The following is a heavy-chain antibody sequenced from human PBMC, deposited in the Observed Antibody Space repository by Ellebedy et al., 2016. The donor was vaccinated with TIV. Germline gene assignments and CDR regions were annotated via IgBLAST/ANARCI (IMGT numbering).Heavy chain of an antibody. Sequence: ASVKVSCXASGYTFTSYYMHWVRQAPGQGLEWMGIINPSGGSTSYAQKFQGRVTMTRNTSISTAYMELSRLRSDDTAVYYCARALKGVLWFGESEFDYWGQGTLVTVSS. CDR1: GYTFTSYY. D-gene: IGHD3-10*01. J-gene: IGHJ4*02. V-gene: IGHV1-46*01. CDR3: ARALKGVLWFGESEFDY. CDR2: INPSGGST.